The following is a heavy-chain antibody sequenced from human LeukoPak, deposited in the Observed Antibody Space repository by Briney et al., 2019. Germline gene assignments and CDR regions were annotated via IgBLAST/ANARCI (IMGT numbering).Heavy chain of an antibody. D-gene: IGHD3-9*01. CDR1: GGSISSSKYY. CDR2: IYYSSNR. J-gene: IGHJ6*03. V-gene: IGHV4-39*07. CDR3: ARVIAGAQLGFTGRYYYCHMDV. Sequence: PSETLSLTCTVSGGSISSSKYYWGWIRQPPGKGLEGIGSIYYSSNRYYNPSLKSRVTISVDTSKNQFSLKLSSVTAADTAVYYCARVIAGAQLGFTGRYYYCHMDVWGKGTTVAVSS.